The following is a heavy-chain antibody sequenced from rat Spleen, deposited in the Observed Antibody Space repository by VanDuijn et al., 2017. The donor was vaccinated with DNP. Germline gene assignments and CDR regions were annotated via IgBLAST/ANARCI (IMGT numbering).Heavy chain of an antibody. CDR3: ARYGSVALDY. D-gene: IGHD1-7*01. CDR2: IDSAGST. Sequence: EVQLQESGPGLVKPSQSLSLTCSVTGYSITSGYRWNWIRKFPGNKLEWMAYIDSAGSTNYNPSLRSRISITRDTSKNQFFLQLNSVTTEDTATYYCARYGSVALDYWGQGVMVTVSS. CDR1: GYSITSGYR. V-gene: IGHV3-3*01. J-gene: IGHJ2*01.